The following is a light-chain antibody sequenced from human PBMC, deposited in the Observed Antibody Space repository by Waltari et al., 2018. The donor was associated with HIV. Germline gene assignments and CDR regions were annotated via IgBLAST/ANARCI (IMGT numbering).Light chain of an antibody. CDR3: QSADSSGTS. CDR1: TLPKKF. J-gene: IGLJ2*01. Sequence: SDEVTQTPSVSVSPGQTVRITCSGETLPKKFVYWYQQKPGKAPVVVIYKDNERPSGIPERFSGSSSGTRATLTISGVQAEDEADYYCQSADSSGTSFGGGTKLTVL. V-gene: IGLV3-25*03. CDR2: KDN.